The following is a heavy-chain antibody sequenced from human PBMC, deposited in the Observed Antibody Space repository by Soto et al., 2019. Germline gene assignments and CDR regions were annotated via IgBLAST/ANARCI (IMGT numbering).Heavy chain of an antibody. V-gene: IGHV3-23*01. Sequence: EVQLLESGGGLVQPGGSLRLSCAASGFTFISYAMNWVRQAPGKGLQWVSAISGGGDATFYADSVKGRFTISRDNSRNTVTLQMNSLGADHTAVYYCARNFPGSTTRPYYWYFDLWGRGTLVTVSS. CDR3: ARNFPGSTTRPYYWYFDL. CDR1: GFTFISYA. CDR2: ISGGGDAT. D-gene: IGHD2-2*01. J-gene: IGHJ2*01.